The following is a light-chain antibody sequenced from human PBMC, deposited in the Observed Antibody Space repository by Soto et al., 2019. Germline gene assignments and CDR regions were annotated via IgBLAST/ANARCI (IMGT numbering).Light chain of an antibody. CDR2: DAY. CDR3: QQYDNYLT. CDR1: QSISTR. Sequence: DIQMTQSPSTLSASVGDRVTLTCRASQSISTRLAWYQQKPGKAPQLLIYDAYSLESGVPSRFSGSGSGTEFTLTISSLQPDDFATYYCQQYDNYLTFGRGTKVDIK. V-gene: IGKV1-5*01. J-gene: IGKJ1*01.